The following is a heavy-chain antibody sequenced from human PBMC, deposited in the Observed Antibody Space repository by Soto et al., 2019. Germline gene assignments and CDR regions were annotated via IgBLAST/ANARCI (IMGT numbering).Heavy chain of an antibody. D-gene: IGHD1-7*01. V-gene: IGHV4-4*07. CDR2: ILTNEST. J-gene: IGHJ4*02. CDR1: GGSITGFY. Sequence: QVQLQESGPGLVKPSETLSLTCTVSGGSITGFYWSWIRQSAGKGLEWMGRILTNESTKYNPSLESRVSMSIDMPKNQFSLKLRSVTAADTAVYYCAREEYELSPSGFDYWGQGTLVTVSS. CDR3: AREEYELSPSGFDY.